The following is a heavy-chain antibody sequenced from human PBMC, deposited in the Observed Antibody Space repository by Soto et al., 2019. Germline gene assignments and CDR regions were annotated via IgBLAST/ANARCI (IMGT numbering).Heavy chain of an antibody. CDR2: ISGGGGST. D-gene: IGHD3-22*01. J-gene: IGHJ4*02. CDR1: GFTFSSYA. Sequence: GGSLRLSCAASGFTFSSYAMSWVRQAPWKGLEWVSAISGGGGSTYYADSVKGRFTISRDNSKNTLYLQMNSLRAEDTAVYYCAKENYYDSSGLFDYWGQGTLVTVSS. CDR3: AKENYYDSSGLFDY. V-gene: IGHV3-23*01.